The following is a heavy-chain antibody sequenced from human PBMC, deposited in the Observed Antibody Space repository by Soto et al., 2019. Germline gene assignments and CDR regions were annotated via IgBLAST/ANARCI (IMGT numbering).Heavy chain of an antibody. D-gene: IGHD2-2*01. Sequence: TSETLSLTCTVSGGSISSYYWSWIRQPPGKGLEWIGYIYYSGSTNYNPSLKSRVTISVDTSKNQFSLKLSSVTAADTAVYYCARDNLLGYCSSTSCRPYNWFAPWGQGTPVTVSS. CDR1: GGSISSYY. J-gene: IGHJ5*02. V-gene: IGHV4-59*01. CDR3: ARDNLLGYCSSTSCRPYNWFAP. CDR2: IYYSGST.